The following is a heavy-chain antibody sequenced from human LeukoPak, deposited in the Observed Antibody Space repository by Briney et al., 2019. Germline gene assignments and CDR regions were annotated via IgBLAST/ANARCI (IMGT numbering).Heavy chain of an antibody. CDR1: GFTFDDYA. V-gene: IGHV3-9*01. Sequence: GGSLRLSCAASGFTFDDYAMHWVRQAPGKGLEWVSGISWNSGSIGYADSVKGRFTISRDNAKNSLYLQMNSLRAEDTALYYCAKDIGYGSGTGGYWGQGTLVTVSS. D-gene: IGHD3-10*01. CDR3: AKDIGYGSGTGGY. J-gene: IGHJ4*02. CDR2: ISWNSGSI.